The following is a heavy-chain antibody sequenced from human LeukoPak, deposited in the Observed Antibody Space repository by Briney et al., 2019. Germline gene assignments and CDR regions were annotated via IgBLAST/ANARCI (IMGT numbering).Heavy chain of an antibody. CDR3: AKDKGNQQLYALDD. Sequence: GGSLRLSCAASGFLVNDYGMHWVRQAPGKGPEWVAAMRFDGKTKYYVDSVKGRFTISRDTSKNTLFLQMNSLRDEDTAIYYCAKDKGNQQLYALDDWGQGTTVSVSS. CDR2: MRFDGKTK. J-gene: IGHJ6*02. CDR1: GFLVNDYG. V-gene: IGHV3-33*06. D-gene: IGHD2-8*01.